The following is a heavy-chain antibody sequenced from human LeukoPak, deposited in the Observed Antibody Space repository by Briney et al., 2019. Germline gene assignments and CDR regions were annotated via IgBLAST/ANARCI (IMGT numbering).Heavy chain of an antibody. D-gene: IGHD6-13*01. CDR3: ARDLNDLLQNYRSTWYPADY. J-gene: IGHJ4*02. V-gene: IGHV3-74*01. Sequence: GGSLRLSCAAAGFTFSTYWMNWVRQAPGKGLVWVSRVNNDGSSTSYADSVKGRFTISRDNTKNTLYLQMNSLRAEDTAVYYCARDLNDLLQNYRSTWYPADYWGQGTLVTVSS. CDR1: GFTFSTYW. CDR2: VNNDGSST.